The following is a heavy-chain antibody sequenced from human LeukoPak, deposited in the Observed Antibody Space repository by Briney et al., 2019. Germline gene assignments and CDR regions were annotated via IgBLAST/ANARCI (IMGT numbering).Heavy chain of an antibody. CDR1: GGSFSGYY. J-gene: IGHJ4*02. Sequence: PSETLSLTCAVYGGSFSGYYWSWVRQPPGKGLEWIGEINHSGSTNYNPSLKSRVTISVDTSKNQFSLKLSSVTAADTAVYYCARDRSSTSCYGCPGYFDYWGQGTLVTVSS. V-gene: IGHV4-34*01. CDR2: INHSGST. CDR3: ARDRSSTSCYGCPGYFDY. D-gene: IGHD2-2*01.